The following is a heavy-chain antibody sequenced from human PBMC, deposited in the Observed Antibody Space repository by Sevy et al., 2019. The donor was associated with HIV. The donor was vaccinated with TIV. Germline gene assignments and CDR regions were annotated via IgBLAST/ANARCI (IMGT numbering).Heavy chain of an antibody. CDR1: GFIFSSYW. D-gene: IGHD2-2*01. CDR3: ARGGCSSTRCYQVGDWFDS. Sequence: GGSLRLSCAASGFIFSSYWMSWVRQAPGKGLEWVANINQDGSEKHYADSVKGRFSISRDNAKNSLYVQMKSLRADETAGYYCARGGCSSTRCYQVGDWFDSWGQGALVTVSS. CDR2: INQDGSEK. V-gene: IGHV3-7*01. J-gene: IGHJ5*01.